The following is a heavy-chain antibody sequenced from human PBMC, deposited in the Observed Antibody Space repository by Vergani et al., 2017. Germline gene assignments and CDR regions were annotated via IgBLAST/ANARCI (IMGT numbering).Heavy chain of an antibody. V-gene: IGHV1-69*08. CDR3: ARDLFICIGGSCLPSVVFDP. Sequence: QVQLVQSGAEVKKPGSSVKVSCKASGGTFSSYTIAWVRQAPGQGLEWMGRIIPILGITKHAQKFQGRVTITADKSTSTAYMELSSLRSEDTAVYYCARDLFICIGGSCLPSVVFDPWGQGTLVTVSS. J-gene: IGHJ5*02. CDR2: IIPILGIT. CDR1: GGTFSSYT. D-gene: IGHD2-15*01.